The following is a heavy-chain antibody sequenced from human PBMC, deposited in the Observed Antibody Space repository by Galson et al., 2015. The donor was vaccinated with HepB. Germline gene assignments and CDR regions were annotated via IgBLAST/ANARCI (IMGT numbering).Heavy chain of an antibody. V-gene: IGHV3-74*01. CDR2: INSDGTYV. D-gene: IGHD4-17*01. J-gene: IGHJ6*03. CDR3: TLYYGDDYYYYYMDV. CDR1: GFTFSSYW. Sequence: SLRLSCAASGFTFSSYWMHWVRQVPGKGLVWVSRINSDGTYVNYADSGQGRFTISRDNAKNTLTLRMDSLKTEDTAVYYCTLYYGDDYYYYYMDVWGKGTTVTVSS.